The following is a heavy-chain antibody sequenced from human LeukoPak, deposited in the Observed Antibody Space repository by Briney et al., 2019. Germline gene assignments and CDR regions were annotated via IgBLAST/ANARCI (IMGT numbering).Heavy chain of an antibody. J-gene: IGHJ4*02. CDR1: GYTFTSYC. V-gene: IGHV1-46*03. CDR3: ASSSSGHLFDY. CDR2: INPSGGST. D-gene: IGHD6-6*01. Sequence: ASVKVSCKASGYTFTSYCMHWVRQAPGQGLEWMGIINPSGGSTSYAQKFQGRVTMTRDTSTSTVYMELSSLRSEDTAVYYCASSSSGHLFDYWGQGTLVTVSS.